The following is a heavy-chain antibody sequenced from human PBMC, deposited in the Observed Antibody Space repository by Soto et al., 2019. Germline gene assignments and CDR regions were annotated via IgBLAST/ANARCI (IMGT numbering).Heavy chain of an antibody. J-gene: IGHJ4*02. Sequence: EVQLLDSGGGLVQPGGSLRLSCVASGFTFSRYVMTWVRQSPGKGLEWVSTINSNGGSTYYADSVKGRFTISIDNSKNSLYLQMNGLRAEDTAVYFCARVPDLDYCSRTSCLYYFDYWGQGALVTVSS. CDR2: INSNGGST. CDR1: GFTFSRYV. CDR3: ARVPDLDYCSRTSCLYYFDY. V-gene: IGHV3-23*01. D-gene: IGHD2-2*01.